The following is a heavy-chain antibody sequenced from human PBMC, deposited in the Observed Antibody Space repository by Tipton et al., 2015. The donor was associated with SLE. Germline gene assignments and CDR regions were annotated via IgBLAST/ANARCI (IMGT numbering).Heavy chain of an antibody. V-gene: IGHV4-59*10. D-gene: IGHD1-26*01. CDR3: ARGGGSYYDY. J-gene: IGHJ4*02. Sequence: LRLSCVASGFTFSNAWMNWVRQAPGKGLEWIGRIYSSGSTIYNPSLKSRLTLSLDMSNSQFSLRVRSVTAADTAVYYCARGGGSYYDYWGQGTLVTVSS. CDR2: IYSSGST. CDR1: GFTFSNAW.